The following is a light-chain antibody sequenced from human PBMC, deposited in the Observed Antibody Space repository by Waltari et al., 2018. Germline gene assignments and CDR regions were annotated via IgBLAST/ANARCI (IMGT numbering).Light chain of an antibody. Sequence: WDQQHAGKALKLMSEDVSKRPSGVPDRFSGSKSGNTAGLSIAGLQAGDEADYYCCSYAGSSLYVFGTGTKVTVL. V-gene: IGLV2-11*01. J-gene: IGLJ1*01. CDR2: DVS. CDR3: CSYAGSSLYV.